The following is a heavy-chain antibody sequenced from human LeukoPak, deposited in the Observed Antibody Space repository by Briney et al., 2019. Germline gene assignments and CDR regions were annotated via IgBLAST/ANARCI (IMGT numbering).Heavy chain of an antibody. CDR1: GFTFSSYS. D-gene: IGHD6-19*01. V-gene: IGHV3-21*01. CDR2: ISSSSSYI. J-gene: IGHJ4*02. Sequence: PGGSLRLSCAASGFTFSSYSMNWVRQAPGKGLEWVSSISSSSSYIYYADSVKGRFTISRDNAKNSLYLQMNSLRAEDTAVYYCAKGRSGWYSDFDYWGQGTLVTVSS. CDR3: AKGRSGWYSDFDY.